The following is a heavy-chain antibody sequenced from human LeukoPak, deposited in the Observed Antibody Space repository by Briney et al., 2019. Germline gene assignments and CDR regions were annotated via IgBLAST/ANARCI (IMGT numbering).Heavy chain of an antibody. CDR3: ARDLTPAGYSGYRSLFYYGMDV. Sequence: GGSLRLSCAASGFTFSSYDMNWVRQAPEKGLEWVAHIPTSGAGIYYADSVKGRFTISRDNAKNSLFLQMNTLRGEDTAVYYCARDLTPAGYSGYRSLFYYGMDVWGQGTTVTVSS. V-gene: IGHV3-48*03. CDR2: IPTSGAGI. D-gene: IGHD5-12*01. J-gene: IGHJ6*02. CDR1: GFTFSSYD.